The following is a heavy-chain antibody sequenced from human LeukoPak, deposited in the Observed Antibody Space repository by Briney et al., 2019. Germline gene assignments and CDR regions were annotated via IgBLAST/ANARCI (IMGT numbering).Heavy chain of an antibody. CDR1: GFTFDDYG. CDR3: ARDEQYSSSPQVYYYYYMDV. Sequence: PGGSLRLSCAASGFTFDDYGMSWVRQAPGKGLEWVSGINWNGGSTGYADSVKGRFTISRDNAKNSLYLQMNSLRAEDTALYYCARDEQYSSSPQVYYYYYMDVWGKGTTVTVSS. CDR2: INWNGGST. V-gene: IGHV3-20*04. D-gene: IGHD6-6*01. J-gene: IGHJ6*03.